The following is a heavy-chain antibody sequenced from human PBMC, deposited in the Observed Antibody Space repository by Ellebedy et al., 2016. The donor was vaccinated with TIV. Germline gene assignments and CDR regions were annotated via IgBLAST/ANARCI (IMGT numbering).Heavy chain of an antibody. CDR2: ISHTGSRT. J-gene: IGHJ4*02. Sequence: PGGSLRLSCAASGFTFSSYAMSWVRQAPGKGLEWVSTISHTGSRTYYADSVEGRFTISRDNSKKTLYLQMNSLRAEDTAIYYCAKDSGKIGWYSDSWGQGTLVTVSS. V-gene: IGHV3-23*01. D-gene: IGHD3-10*01. CDR3: AKDSGKIGWYSDS. CDR1: GFTFSSYA.